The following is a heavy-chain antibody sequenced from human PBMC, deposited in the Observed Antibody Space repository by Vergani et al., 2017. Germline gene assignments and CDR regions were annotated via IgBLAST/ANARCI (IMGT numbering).Heavy chain of an antibody. CDR1: GFTSSYYG. J-gene: IGHJ1*01. CDR2: ISYDGTQK. V-gene: IGHV3-30*03. Sequence: VKLVESGGGVVQPGRSLRLSCVVSGFTSSYYGMHWVRQAPGKGLEWVAVISYDGTQKYYADSVKGRFTISRDNSKSTLYLQMNSRRTEDTAVYYCATKSCGTPGCQIGYFREWGQGTLVTVSS. CDR3: ATKSCGTPGCQIGYFRE. D-gene: IGHD1-1*01.